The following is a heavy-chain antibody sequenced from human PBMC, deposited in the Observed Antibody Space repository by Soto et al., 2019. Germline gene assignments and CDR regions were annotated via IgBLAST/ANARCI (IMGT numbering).Heavy chain of an antibody. J-gene: IGHJ4*02. CDR2: IYPSDSDT. CDR1: GYVYISEF. CDR3: ARHTYRIN. V-gene: IGHV5-51*01. D-gene: IGHD2-15*01. Sequence: GYVYISEFVGWVRQMPGKGLEWMGIIYPSDSDTRYSPSFQGQVTISADKSISTAYLQWNSLKASDTAMYSCARHTYRINWCQGTLVPVSS.